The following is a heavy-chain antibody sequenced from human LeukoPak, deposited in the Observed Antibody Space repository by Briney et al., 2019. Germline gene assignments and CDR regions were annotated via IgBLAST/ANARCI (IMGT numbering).Heavy chain of an antibody. CDR2: ISGSGGST. Sequence: GGSLRLSCAASGFTFSSYAMSWVRQAPGKGLEWVSAISGSGGSTYYADSVKGRFTISRDNSKNTLYLQMNSLRAEDTAVYYCAKDSAHSSSWYGDAFDIWGQGTMVTVSS. V-gene: IGHV3-23*01. J-gene: IGHJ3*02. CDR3: AKDSAHSSSWYGDAFDI. D-gene: IGHD6-13*01. CDR1: GFTFSSYA.